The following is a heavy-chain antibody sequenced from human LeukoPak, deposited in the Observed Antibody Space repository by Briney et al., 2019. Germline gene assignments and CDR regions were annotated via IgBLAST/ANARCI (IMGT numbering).Heavy chain of an antibody. CDR1: GGSISSYY. J-gene: IGHJ3*02. CDR2: IYHSGST. CDR3: ARDGVGATPNAFDI. D-gene: IGHD1-26*01. V-gene: IGHV4-59*12. Sequence: SETLSLTCTVSGGSISSYYWSWIRQPPGKGLEWIGYIYHSGSTYYNPSLKSRVTISVDRSKNQFSLKLSSVTAADTAVYYCARDGVGATPNAFDIWGQGTMVTVSS.